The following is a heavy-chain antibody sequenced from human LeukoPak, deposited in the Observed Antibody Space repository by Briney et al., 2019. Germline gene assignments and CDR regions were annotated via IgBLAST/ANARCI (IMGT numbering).Heavy chain of an antibody. CDR1: GFTFSSYG. CDR2: ISNDGSNK. J-gene: IGHJ4*02. V-gene: IGHV3-30*18. D-gene: IGHD3-22*01. Sequence: GGSLRLSCVASGFTFSSYGMHWVRQAPGKGLEWVAVISNDGSNKHYADSVKSRFTISRDNSKNTLYLQMNSLRAEDTAVYYCAKENYYESSGYVDYWGQGTLVTVSS. CDR3: AKENYYESSGYVDY.